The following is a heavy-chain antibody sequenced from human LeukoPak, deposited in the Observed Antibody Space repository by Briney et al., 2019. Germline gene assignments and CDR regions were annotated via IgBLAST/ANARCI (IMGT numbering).Heavy chain of an antibody. J-gene: IGHJ4*02. CDR2: ISGSGDTT. CDR3: AKRYGSGNYGDDY. CDR1: GFTVSSNH. Sequence: GGSLRLSCAASGFTVSSNHMSWVRQAPGKGLEWVSAISGSGDTTYYADSVKGRFTISRDNSKNTLYLQMSSLRVDDTAVYYCAKRYGSGNYGDDYWGQGTLVTVSS. D-gene: IGHD3-10*01. V-gene: IGHV3-23*01.